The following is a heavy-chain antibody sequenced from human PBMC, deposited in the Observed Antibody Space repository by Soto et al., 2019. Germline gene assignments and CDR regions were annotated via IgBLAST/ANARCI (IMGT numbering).Heavy chain of an antibody. CDR3: ARVVGATRLDY. V-gene: IGHV3-11*06. D-gene: IGHD1-26*01. J-gene: IGHJ4*02. CDR1: GFAFSDYY. CDR2: ISSRSSYT. Sequence: PGGSLRLSCAASGFAFSDYYMSWIRQAPGKGLEWVSYISSRSSYTNDADSGKGRFTIARDNAKNSLYLQMNSLRAEDTAVYYCARVVGATRLDYWGQGTQVTVSS.